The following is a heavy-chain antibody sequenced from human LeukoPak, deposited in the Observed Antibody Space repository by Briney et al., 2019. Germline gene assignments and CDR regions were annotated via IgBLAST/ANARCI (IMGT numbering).Heavy chain of an antibody. CDR2: INPSGGST. D-gene: IGHD6-19*01. Sequence: ASVKVSCKASGYTFTSYYMHWVRRAPGQGLEWMGIINPSGGSTSYAQKFQGRVTMTRDMSTSTVYMELSSLRSEDTAVYYCARTGVAGTPPAIYYYYYMDVWGKGTTVTVSS. V-gene: IGHV1-46*01. CDR1: GYTFTSYY. J-gene: IGHJ6*03. CDR3: ARTGVAGTPPAIYYYYYMDV.